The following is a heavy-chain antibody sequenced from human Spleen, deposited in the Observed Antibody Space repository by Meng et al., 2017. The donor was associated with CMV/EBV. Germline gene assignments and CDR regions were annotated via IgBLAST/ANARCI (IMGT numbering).Heavy chain of an antibody. CDR1: FTSYG. CDR2: ISAYNGNT. J-gene: IGHJ6*02. D-gene: IGHD4-11*01. Sequence: FTSYGISWVRQAPGQGLEWMGWISAYNGNTNYAQKLQGRVTMTTDTSTSTAYMELRSLRSDDTAVYYCARDGSATYNYYYYYGMDVWGQGTTVTVSS. CDR3: ARDGSATYNYYYYYGMDV. V-gene: IGHV1-18*01.